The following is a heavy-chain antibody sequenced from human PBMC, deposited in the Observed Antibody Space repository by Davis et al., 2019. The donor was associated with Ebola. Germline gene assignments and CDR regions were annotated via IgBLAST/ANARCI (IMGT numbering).Heavy chain of an antibody. CDR3: ARVKYVLHYYYGMDV. D-gene: IGHD2-8*01. CDR1: GFTFSSFG. CDR2: IRFDGSDK. J-gene: IGHJ6*02. V-gene: IGHV3-30*02. Sequence: GESLKISCAASGFTFSSFGIHWVRQVPGKGLEWVAFIRFDGSDKSYGNSVEGRFTISRDNSKNTLYLQMNSLRGEDTAVYYCARVKYVLHYYYGMDVWGQGTTVTVSS.